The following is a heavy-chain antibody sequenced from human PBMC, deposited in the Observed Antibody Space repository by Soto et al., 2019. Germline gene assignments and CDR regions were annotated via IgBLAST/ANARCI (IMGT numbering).Heavy chain of an antibody. CDR1: GGSFSGYY. V-gene: IGHV4-34*01. J-gene: IGHJ6*02. Sequence: SETLSLTCAVYGGSFSGYYWSWIRQPPGKGLEWIGEINHSGSTNYNPSLKSRVTISVDTSKNQFSLKLSSVTAADTAVYYCARGRGAAAGRDYYYGMDVWGQGTTVTVSS. CDR3: ARGRGAAAGRDYYYGMDV. CDR2: INHSGST. D-gene: IGHD6-13*01.